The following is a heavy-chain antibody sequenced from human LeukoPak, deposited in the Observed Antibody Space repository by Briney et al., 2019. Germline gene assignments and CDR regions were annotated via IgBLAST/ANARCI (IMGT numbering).Heavy chain of an antibody. Sequence: GGSLRLSCAASGFTFSDSEMNWVRQAPGKGLEWVSYISTGGNTVYYADSVKGRFTISRDNAKNLLYLQVNSLRAEDTAVYYCARSARGYSRDYWGQGTLVTVSS. D-gene: IGHD2-21*01. J-gene: IGHJ4*02. CDR2: ISTGGNTV. CDR1: GFTFSDSE. CDR3: ARSARGYSRDY. V-gene: IGHV3-48*03.